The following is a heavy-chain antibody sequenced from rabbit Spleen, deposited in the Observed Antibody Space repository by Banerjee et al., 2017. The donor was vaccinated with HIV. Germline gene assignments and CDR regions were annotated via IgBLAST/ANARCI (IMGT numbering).Heavy chain of an antibody. Sequence: QEQLVESGGDLVQPEGSLTLTCTASGFSFNSGYDMCWVRQAPGKGLEWIACVYAGSSGSTYSATWAKGRFTISKTSSTTVTLQMTSLTAADTATYFCARDTGTSFSSYGMDLWGQGTLVTVS. CDR1: GFSFNSGYD. CDR2: VYAGSSGST. J-gene: IGHJ6*01. CDR3: ARDTGTSFSSYGMDL. V-gene: IGHV1S45*01. D-gene: IGHD8-1*01.